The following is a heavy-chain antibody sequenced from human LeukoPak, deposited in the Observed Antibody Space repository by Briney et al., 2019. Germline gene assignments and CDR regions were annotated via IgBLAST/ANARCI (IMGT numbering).Heavy chain of an antibody. CDR3: ARGPPGAAAGTSYFDY. D-gene: IGHD6-13*01. J-gene: IGHJ4*02. CDR2: ISSSGSTI. CDR1: GFTFSDYY. Sequence: GGSLRLSCAASGFTFSDYYMSWIRQAPGKGLEWVSYISSSGSTIYYADPVKGRFTISRDNAKNSLYLQMNSLRAGDTAVYYCARGPPGAAAGTSYFDYWGQGTLVTVSS. V-gene: IGHV3-11*04.